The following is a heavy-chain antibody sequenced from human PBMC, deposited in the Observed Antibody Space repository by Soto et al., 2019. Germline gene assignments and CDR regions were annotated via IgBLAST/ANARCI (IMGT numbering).Heavy chain of an antibody. J-gene: IGHJ6*02. CDR1: AFAFSSYS. CDR3: ASSQRNGAMDV. V-gene: IGHV3-21*01. D-gene: IGHD2-8*01. Sequence: EAQLVESGGGLVKPGGSLRVSCVASAFAFSSYSLNWVRQAPGKGLEWVSSITSGSSFIDYADSVKGRFTISRDDAMNSLFLQMSSLRAEDTAVYYCASSQRNGAMDVWGQGTTVTVSS. CDR2: ITSGSSFI.